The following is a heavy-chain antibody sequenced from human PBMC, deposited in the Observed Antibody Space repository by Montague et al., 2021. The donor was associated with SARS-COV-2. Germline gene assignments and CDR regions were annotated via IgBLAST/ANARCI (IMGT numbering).Heavy chain of an antibody. CDR1: GFSLNTDGVG. Sequence: VKPTQTLTLTCVFSGFSLNTDGVGVAWIRRPPGKALGWLALIYWDGDQRYSPSLKTRLTITKDTSKNRVVLTMTNLDPVDTATYYCARRYDFYRAEAFDVWGQGTMLTVSS. J-gene: IGHJ3*01. CDR3: ARRYDFYRAEAFDV. V-gene: IGHV2-5*02. CDR2: IYWDGDQ. D-gene: IGHD3-3*01.